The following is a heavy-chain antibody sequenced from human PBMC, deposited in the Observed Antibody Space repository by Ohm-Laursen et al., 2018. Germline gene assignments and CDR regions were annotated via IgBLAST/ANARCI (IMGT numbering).Heavy chain of an antibody. D-gene: IGHD6-6*01. CDR3: ARRSIGDY. CDR1: EFTFSDYA. V-gene: IGHV3-23*01. CDR2: ITGSGGST. Sequence: GSLRLSCAASEFTFSDYAMSWVRQAPGKGLEWVSAITGSGGSTYYADSVKGRFTISRDNSKNTLYLQMNSLRPEDTAVYYCARRSIGDYWGQGTLVTVSS. J-gene: IGHJ4*02.